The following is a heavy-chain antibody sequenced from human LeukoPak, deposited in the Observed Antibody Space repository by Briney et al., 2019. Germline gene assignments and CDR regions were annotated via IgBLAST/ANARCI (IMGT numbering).Heavy chain of an antibody. CDR2: IYPGDSDT. J-gene: IGHJ5*02. V-gene: IGHV5-51*01. D-gene: IGHD6-13*01. CDR1: GYSFTSYW. Sequence: GESLKISCKGSGYSFTSYWIGWVRQMPGKGLEWMGIIYPGDSDTRYSPSFQGQVTISADKSISTAYLQWSSLEASDTAMYYCAIIAAAGTPTKPNWFDPWGQGTLVTVSS. CDR3: AIIAAAGTPTKPNWFDP.